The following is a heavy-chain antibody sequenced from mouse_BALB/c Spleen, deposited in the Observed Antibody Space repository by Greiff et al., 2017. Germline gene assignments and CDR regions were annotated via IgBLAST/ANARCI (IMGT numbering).Heavy chain of an antibody. Sequence: QVQLQQSGAELARPGASVKLSCKASGYTFTSYWMQWVKQRPGQGLEWIGAIYPGDGDTRYTQKFKGKATLTADKSSSTAYMQLSSLASEDSAVYYCARGGYRYPFDYWGQGTTLTVSS. CDR2: IYPGDGDT. V-gene: IGHV1-87*01. D-gene: IGHD2-14*01. CDR1: GYTFTSYW. J-gene: IGHJ2*01. CDR3: ARGGYRYPFDY.